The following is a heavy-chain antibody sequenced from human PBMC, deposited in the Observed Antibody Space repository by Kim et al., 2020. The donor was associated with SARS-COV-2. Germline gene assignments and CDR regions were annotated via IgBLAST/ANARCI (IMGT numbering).Heavy chain of an antibody. CDR3: ARGGRVVVAGTPDY. J-gene: IGHJ4*02. CDR1: GGSFDGYY. Sequence: SETLSLTCGVSGGSFDGYYWIWVRQSPGKGLEWIGEMNHNGVINHNPSLKDRVTISVDTSKKQFSLKLRSLTAADTAVYYCARGGRVVVAGTPDYWGQGTLVTVSS. V-gene: IGHV4-34*01. CDR2: MNHNGVI. D-gene: IGHD2-15*01.